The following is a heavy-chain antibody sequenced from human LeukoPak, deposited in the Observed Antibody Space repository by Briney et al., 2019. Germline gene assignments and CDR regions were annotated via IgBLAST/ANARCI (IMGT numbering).Heavy chain of an antibody. CDR2: ISGSGGST. D-gene: IGHD6-19*01. CDR3: AKAGAATDEEQWLEKFDY. J-gene: IGHJ4*02. CDR1: GFTFSSYA. V-gene: IGHV3-23*01. Sequence: GGSLRLSCAASGFTFSSYAMSWVRQAPGKGLEWVSAISGSGGSTYYADSVKGRFTISRDNSKNTLYLQMNSLRAEDTAVYYCAKAGAATDEEQWLEKFDYWGQGTLVTVSS.